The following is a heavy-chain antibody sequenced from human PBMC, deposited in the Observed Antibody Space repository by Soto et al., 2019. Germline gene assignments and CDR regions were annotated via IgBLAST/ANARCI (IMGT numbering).Heavy chain of an antibody. Sequence: TSETLSLTCAVDGGSFSCYYWSWIRQPPGKGLEWIGEINHSGSTNYNPSLKSRVTISVDTSKNQFSLKLSSVTAADTAVYYCARGFAIFGVINWFDPWGQGTLVTVSS. CDR3: ARGFAIFGVINWFDP. CDR2: INHSGST. CDR1: GGSFSCYY. J-gene: IGHJ5*02. V-gene: IGHV4-34*01. D-gene: IGHD3-3*01.